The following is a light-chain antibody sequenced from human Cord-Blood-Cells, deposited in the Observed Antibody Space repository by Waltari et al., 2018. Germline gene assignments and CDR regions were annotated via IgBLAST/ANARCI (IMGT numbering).Light chain of an antibody. Sequence: DIQMTQSPSTLPASVGDRVTITCRASQSISSWLAWYQQKPGKAPKLLIYDASSLESGVPSRFSGSGSGTEFTLTISSLQADDFAAYYCQQYNSYSCTFGQGTKLEIK. CDR2: DAS. CDR1: QSISSW. CDR3: QQYNSYSCT. J-gene: IGKJ2*02. V-gene: IGKV1-5*01.